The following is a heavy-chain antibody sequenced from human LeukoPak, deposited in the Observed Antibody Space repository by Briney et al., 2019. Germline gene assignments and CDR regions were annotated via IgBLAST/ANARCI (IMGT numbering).Heavy chain of an antibody. CDR1: GASIGGDH. CDR3: AVYFAGHGGRGT. CDR2: TGGA. Sequence: SETLSLTCIVSGASIGGDHWSWIRQPPGKGLEWIGNTGGADYNPSLRGRVTISVDTSKNQFSLKLTSVTAADTAVYFRAVYFAGHGGRGTWGQGAQVTVSS. D-gene: IGHD4-23*01. J-gene: IGHJ5*02. V-gene: IGHV4-4*09.